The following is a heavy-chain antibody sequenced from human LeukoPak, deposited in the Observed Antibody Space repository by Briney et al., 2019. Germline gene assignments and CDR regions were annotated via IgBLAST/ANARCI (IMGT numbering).Heavy chain of an antibody. CDR1: GFTFSSYA. J-gene: IGHJ3*02. Sequence: GGSLRLPCAASGFTFSSYAMSWVRQAPGKGLEWVSAISGSGGSTYYADSVKGRFTISRDNSKNTLYLQMNSLRAEDTAVYYCAKDQGGYSSSWYAFDIWGQGTMVTVSS. CDR2: ISGSGGST. D-gene: IGHD6-13*01. V-gene: IGHV3-23*01. CDR3: AKDQGGYSSSWYAFDI.